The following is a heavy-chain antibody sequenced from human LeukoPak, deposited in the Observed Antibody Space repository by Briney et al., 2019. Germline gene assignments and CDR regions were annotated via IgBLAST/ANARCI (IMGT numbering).Heavy chain of an antibody. D-gene: IGHD2-2*03. J-gene: IGHJ4*02. CDR3: ARGGHCSSTSCSFDY. V-gene: IGHV4-59*08. CDR1: GGSISSYY. Sequence: PSETLSLTCTVSGGSISSYYWSWIRQPPGKGLEWIGYIYYSGSTNYNPSLKSRVTISVDTSKNQFSLKLSSVTAADTAVYYCARGGHCSSTSCSFDYWGQGTLVTVSS. CDR2: IYYSGST.